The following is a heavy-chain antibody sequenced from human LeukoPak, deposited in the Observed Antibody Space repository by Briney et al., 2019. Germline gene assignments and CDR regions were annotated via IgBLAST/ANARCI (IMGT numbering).Heavy chain of an antibody. CDR3: ASGFRLYYDSSAYPPLRY. D-gene: IGHD3-22*01. Sequence: VASVKVSCKASGGIFSNYAISWVRQAPGQGLEWMGGIIPIFGKANYAQKFQGRVTITADESTSTAYMELSSLRSEDTAVYYCASGFRLYYDSSAYPPLRYWSQGTLVTVSS. J-gene: IGHJ4*02. CDR1: GGIFSNYA. V-gene: IGHV1-69*01. CDR2: IIPIFGKA.